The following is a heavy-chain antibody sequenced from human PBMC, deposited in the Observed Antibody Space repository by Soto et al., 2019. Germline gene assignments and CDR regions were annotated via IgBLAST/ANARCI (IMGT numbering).Heavy chain of an antibody. Sequence: QITLKESGPTLVQPTQPLTLTCTFSGSSLSTSGVGVGWIRQPPGKAREWLALIYWDDDKRYTPSLKSRLTITTVTSKNQVVLTMPNRDPVDTATYYCAHSITGGGVYYYYGMDVWGQGTTVTVSS. D-gene: IGHD3-16*01. CDR3: AHSITGGGVYYYYGMDV. CDR2: IYWDDDK. CDR1: GSSLSTSGVG. J-gene: IGHJ6*02. V-gene: IGHV2-5*02.